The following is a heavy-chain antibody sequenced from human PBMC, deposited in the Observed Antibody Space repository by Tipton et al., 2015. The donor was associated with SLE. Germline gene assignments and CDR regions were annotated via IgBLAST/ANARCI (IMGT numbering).Heavy chain of an antibody. CDR2: ISSNGGST. CDR1: GFTFSSYA. V-gene: IGHV3-64*01. CDR3: ARAVGSSSPGYFDY. Sequence: SLRLSCAASGFTFSSYAMHWVRQAPGKGLEYVSAISSNGGSTYYANSVKGRFTISRDNSKNTLYLQMGSLRAEDMAVYYCARAVGSSSPGYFDYWGQGTLVTVSP. D-gene: IGHD6-6*01. J-gene: IGHJ4*02.